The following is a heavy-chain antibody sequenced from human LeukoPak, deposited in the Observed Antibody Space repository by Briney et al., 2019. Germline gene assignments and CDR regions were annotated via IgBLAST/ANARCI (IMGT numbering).Heavy chain of an antibody. CDR2: IYHSGST. J-gene: IGHJ4*02. V-gene: IGHV4-39*07. CDR1: GGSISSNSYY. D-gene: IGHD6-6*01. CDR3: ARGGRVPMQLAKSYFDY. Sequence: SETLSLTCTVSGGSISSNSYYWGWIRQPPGKGLEWIGSIYHSGSTYYNPSLKSRVTISVDTSKNQFSLKLSSVTAADTAVYYCARGGRVPMQLAKSYFDYWGQGTLVTVSS.